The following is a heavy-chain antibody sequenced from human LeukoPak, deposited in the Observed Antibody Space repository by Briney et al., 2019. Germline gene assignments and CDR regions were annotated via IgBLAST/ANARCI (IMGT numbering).Heavy chain of an antibody. CDR3: ARDFPFTIFGVVITYFDY. CDR1: GGSISSGSYY. Sequence: PSQTLSLTCTVSGGSISSGSYYWSWIRQPAGKGLEWIGRIYTSGSTNYNPSLKSRVTISVDTSKNQFSLKLSSVTAADTAVYYCARDFPFTIFGVVITYFDYWGQGTLVTVSS. CDR2: IYTSGST. D-gene: IGHD3-3*01. V-gene: IGHV4-61*02. J-gene: IGHJ4*02.